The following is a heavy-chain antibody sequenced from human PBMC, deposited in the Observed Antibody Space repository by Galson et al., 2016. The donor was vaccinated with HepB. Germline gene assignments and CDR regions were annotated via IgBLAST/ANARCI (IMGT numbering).Heavy chain of an antibody. CDR2: VHPSQIT. CDR3: ARGQDPYKIRD. V-gene: IGHV4-34*01. D-gene: IGHD5-24*01. J-gene: IGHJ4*02. Sequence: SETLSLTCAFYGGSFSNYYCSWIRQPPGKGLEWIGEVHPSQITNYNPSLMSQVTISVDTSKNQFSLKLSSVTAADTAVYYCARGQDPYKIRDWGQGTLVTVSS. CDR1: GGSFSNYY.